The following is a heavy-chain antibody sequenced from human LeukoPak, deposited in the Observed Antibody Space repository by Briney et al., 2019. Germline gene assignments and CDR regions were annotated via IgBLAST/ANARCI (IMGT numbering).Heavy chain of an antibody. Sequence: ASVKVSCKASGYTFTSHGISWVRQAPGQGLEWMGWISAYNGDTKFAQKFQGRVTMTTDTSTSTAYLELRSLRSEDTAVYYCASLSGSYQNWFDPWGQGTLVTVSS. CDR1: GYTFTSHG. CDR2: ISAYNGDT. CDR3: ASLSGSYQNWFDP. D-gene: IGHD1-26*01. V-gene: IGHV1-18*01. J-gene: IGHJ5*02.